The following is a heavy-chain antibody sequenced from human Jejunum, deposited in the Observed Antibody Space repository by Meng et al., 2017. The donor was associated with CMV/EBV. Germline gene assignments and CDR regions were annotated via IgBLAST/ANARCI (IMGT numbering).Heavy chain of an antibody. Sequence: SLSLSFKCSEFTFSSYAMSWVRQAPGKGLEWVSAISGAGSSTYYAASVKGRFTISRDNSRDTLFLQMNSLRAEDTAVYYCAKDLRFSPGGQGTLVTVSS. D-gene: IGHD3-3*01. CDR1: EFTFSSYA. CDR3: AKDLRFSP. J-gene: IGHJ4*02. V-gene: IGHV3-23*01. CDR2: ISGAGSST.